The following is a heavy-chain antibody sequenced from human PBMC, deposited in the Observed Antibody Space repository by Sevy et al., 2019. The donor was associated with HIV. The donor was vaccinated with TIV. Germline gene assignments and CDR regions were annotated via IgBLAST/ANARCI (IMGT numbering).Heavy chain of an antibody. CDR1: GASISSSGYY. D-gene: IGHD6-19*01. CDR3: AGPILTYNNGWSYYDY. Sequence: SETLSLTCTVSGASISSSGYYWGWIRQPQGKGLEWIASINYSGSTFYNPSLKSRVTISADTSKNQFSLDLNSVTAADTAIYYCAGPILTYNNGWSYYDYWGQGTVVTVSS. V-gene: IGHV4-39*01. CDR2: INYSGST. J-gene: IGHJ4*02.